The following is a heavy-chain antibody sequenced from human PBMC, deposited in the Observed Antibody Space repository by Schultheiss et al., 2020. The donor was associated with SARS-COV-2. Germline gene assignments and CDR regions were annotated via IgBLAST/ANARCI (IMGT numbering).Heavy chain of an antibody. V-gene: IGHV1-69*08. Sequence: SVKVSCKASGGTFSSYTISWVRQAPGQGLEWMGRIIPIFGTANYAQKFQGRVTMTRDTSTSTVYMELSSLRSEDTAVYYCASKIYYYYGMDVWGQGTTVTVSS. J-gene: IGHJ6*02. CDR1: GGTFSSYT. CDR3: ASKIYYYYGMDV. CDR2: IIPIFGTA.